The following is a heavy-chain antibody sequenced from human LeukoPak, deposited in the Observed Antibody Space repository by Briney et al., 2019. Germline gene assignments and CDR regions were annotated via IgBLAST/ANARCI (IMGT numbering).Heavy chain of an antibody. V-gene: IGHV3-74*01. CDR1: RFTLSSYW. CDR2: INTDGSST. CDR3: ASRTGVY. Sequence: GRSLRLSCAASRFTLSSYWMHWVRQAPGKGLVWVSRINTDGSSTNYADSVKGRFTISRDNAMNTLYLQMNNLRAEDTAVYYCASRTGVYWGQGTLVSVSS. J-gene: IGHJ4*02. D-gene: IGHD1-14*01.